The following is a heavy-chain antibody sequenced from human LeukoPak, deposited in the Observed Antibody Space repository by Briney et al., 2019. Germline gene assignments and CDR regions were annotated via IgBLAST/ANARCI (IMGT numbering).Heavy chain of an antibody. J-gene: IGHJ4*02. D-gene: IGHD6-19*01. CDR2: ISWDGGST. V-gene: IGHV3-43*01. Sequence: GGSLRLSCAASGFTFDDYTMHWVRQAPGKGLEWVSLISWDGGSTYYADSVKGRFTISRDNSKNSLYLQMNSLRTEDTALYYCAKARRRGSGWYYFDYWGQGTLVTVSS. CDR3: AKARRRGSGWYYFDY. CDR1: GFTFDDYT.